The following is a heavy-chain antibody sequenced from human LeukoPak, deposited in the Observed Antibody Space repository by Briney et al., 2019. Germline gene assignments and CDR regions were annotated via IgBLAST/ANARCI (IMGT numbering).Heavy chain of an antibody. CDR2: INPGGGST. CDR1: GYTFNSYY. D-gene: IGHD3-3*01. J-gene: IGHJ6*02. CDR3: ARAEWHGMDV. V-gene: IGHV1-46*02. Sequence: ASVKVSCKASGYTFNSYYMHWVRQAPGQGLEWMGIINPGGGSTSYAQKFQGRVTMTRDTSTSTVYMELSSLRSEDTAVYYCARAEWHGMDVWGQGTTVTVSS.